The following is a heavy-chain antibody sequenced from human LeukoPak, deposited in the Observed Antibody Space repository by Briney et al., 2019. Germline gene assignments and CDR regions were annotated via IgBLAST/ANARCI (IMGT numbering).Heavy chain of an antibody. D-gene: IGHD3-10*01. CDR2: ISYDGSNK. CDR3: AKDGTGVDDAFDI. CDR1: GFTFNNYA. Sequence: GGSLRLSCAASGFTFNNYAMHWVRQAPGKGLEWVAVISYDGSNKYYADSVKGRFTISRDNSKNTLYLQMNSLRAEDTAVYYCAKDGTGVDDAFDIWGQGTMVTVSS. J-gene: IGHJ3*02. V-gene: IGHV3-30*04.